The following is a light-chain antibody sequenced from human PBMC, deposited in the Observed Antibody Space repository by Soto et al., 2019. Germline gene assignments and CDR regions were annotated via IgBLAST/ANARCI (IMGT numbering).Light chain of an antibody. CDR2: GTS. J-gene: IGKJ3*01. Sequence: EIVLTQSPCTLSLSPGERATLSCRASQSVSSKYLAWYQQKPGRAPRVLIYGTSIRASGVPERFSGGGSGTDFTLTITRLEPEDFAVYYCQQYGSSLFTFGPGTKVDFK. CDR3: QQYGSSLFT. CDR1: QSVSSKY. V-gene: IGKV3-20*01.